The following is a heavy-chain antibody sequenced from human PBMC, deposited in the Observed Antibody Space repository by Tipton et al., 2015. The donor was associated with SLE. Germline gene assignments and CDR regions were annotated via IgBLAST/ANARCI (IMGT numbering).Heavy chain of an antibody. Sequence: GSLRLSCAASGFTFSSYAMSWVRQAPGKGLEWVSAISGSGGSTYYADSVKGRFTISRDNSKNTLYLQMNSLRAEDTAVYYCAKDLTEDSSSWYGYWGQGTLVTVSS. D-gene: IGHD6-13*01. V-gene: IGHV3-23*01. CDR1: GFTFSSYA. CDR3: AKDLTEDSSSWYGY. J-gene: IGHJ4*02. CDR2: ISGSGGST.